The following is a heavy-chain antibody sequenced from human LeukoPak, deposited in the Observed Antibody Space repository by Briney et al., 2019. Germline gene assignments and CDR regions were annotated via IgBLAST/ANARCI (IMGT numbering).Heavy chain of an antibody. CDR3: AKDQRAYYDFWSGYCGFDY. Sequence: GGSLRLSWAASGFTFSNYAMTWVSQAPGKGLEWVSTLSGSGGNTYYADSVKGRFTISRDNSKNTLYLQMNSLRAEDTAVYYCAKDQRAYYDFWSGYCGFDYWGQGTLVTVSS. D-gene: IGHD3-3*01. CDR1: GFTFSNYA. CDR2: LSGSGGNT. J-gene: IGHJ4*02. V-gene: IGHV3-23*01.